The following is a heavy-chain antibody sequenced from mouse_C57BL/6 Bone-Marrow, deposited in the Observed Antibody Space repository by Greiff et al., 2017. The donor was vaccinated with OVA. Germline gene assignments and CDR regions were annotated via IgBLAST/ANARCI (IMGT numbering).Heavy chain of an antibody. CDR3: ARGVGYYALDY. Sequence: QVHVKQPGAELVKPGASVKLSCKASGYTFTSYWMHWVKQRPGQGLEWIGMIHPNSGSTNYNEKFKSKATLTVDKSSSTAYMQLSSLTSEDSAVYYCARGVGYYALDYWGQGTTLTVSS. J-gene: IGHJ2*01. CDR1: GYTFTSYW. D-gene: IGHD2-3*01. V-gene: IGHV1-64*01. CDR2: IHPNSGST.